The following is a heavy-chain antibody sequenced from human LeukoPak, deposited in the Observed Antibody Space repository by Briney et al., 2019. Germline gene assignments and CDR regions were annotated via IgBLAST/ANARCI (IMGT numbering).Heavy chain of an antibody. V-gene: IGHV3-9*01. CDR3: ASGPTTRFYFDY. J-gene: IGHJ4*02. CDR2: ISWNSGSI. CDR1: GFTFDDYA. D-gene: IGHD3-3*01. Sequence: GRSLRLSCAASGFTFDDYAMHWVRQAPGKGLEWVSGISWNSGSIGYADSVKGRFTISRDNSKNTLYLQMTSLRAEDTAVYYCASGPTTRFYFDYWGQGTLVTVSS.